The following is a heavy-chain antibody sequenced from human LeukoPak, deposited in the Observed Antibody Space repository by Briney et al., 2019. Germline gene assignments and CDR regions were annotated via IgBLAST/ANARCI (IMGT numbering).Heavy chain of an antibody. CDR2: INHSGST. V-gene: IGHV4-34*01. CDR3: ARYYYDNSGSIYAFDI. Sequence: SETLSLTCAVYGGSFSGYYRSWIRQPPGKGLEWIGEINHSGSTNYNPSLKSRVTISVDTSKNQFSLKLSSVTTADTAVYYCARYYYDNSGSIYAFDIWGQGTMVTVSS. D-gene: IGHD3-22*01. J-gene: IGHJ3*02. CDR1: GGSFSGYY.